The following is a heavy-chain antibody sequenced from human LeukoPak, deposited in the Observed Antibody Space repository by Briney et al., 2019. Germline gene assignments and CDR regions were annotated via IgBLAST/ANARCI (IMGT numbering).Heavy chain of an antibody. J-gene: IGHJ4*02. V-gene: IGHV4-31*03. CDR2: IYYSGST. Sequence: SETLPLTCTVSGGSVSSGGYYWSWIRQHPGKGLEWIGYIYYSGSTYYNPSLKSRVTISVDTSKNQFSLKLSSVTAADTAVYYCARQNYDYVWGSYRPYYFDYWGQGTLVTVSS. CDR1: GGSVSSGGYY. CDR3: ARQNYDYVWGSYRPYYFDY. D-gene: IGHD3-16*02.